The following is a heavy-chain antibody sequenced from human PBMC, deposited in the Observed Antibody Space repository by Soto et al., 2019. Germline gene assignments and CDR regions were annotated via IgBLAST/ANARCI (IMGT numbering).Heavy chain of an antibody. CDR1: GFTFSSYG. CDR3: AKDAAAGISENYYYGMDV. CDR2: ISYDGSNK. D-gene: IGHD6-13*01. Sequence: GGSLRLSCAASGFTFSSYGMHWVRQAPGKGLEWVAVISYDGSNKYYADSVKGRFTISRDNSKNTLYLQMNSLRAEDTAVYYCAKDAAAGISENYYYGMDVWGQGTTVTVSS. V-gene: IGHV3-30*18. J-gene: IGHJ6*02.